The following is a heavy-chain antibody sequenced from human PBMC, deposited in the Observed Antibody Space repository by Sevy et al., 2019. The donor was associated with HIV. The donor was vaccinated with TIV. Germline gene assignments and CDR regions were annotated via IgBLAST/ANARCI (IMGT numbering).Heavy chain of an antibody. Sequence: GGSLRLSCAASGFTFSSYGMHWVRQAPGKGLEWVAVIWYDGSNNYYADSVKGRFTISRDNSKNTLYLQMNSLRAEDTAVYYCAREGYCSGGSCYSAVYYYGMDVWGQGTTVTVSS. CDR2: IWYDGSNN. CDR3: AREGYCSGGSCYSAVYYYGMDV. V-gene: IGHV3-33*01. CDR1: GFTFSSYG. J-gene: IGHJ6*02. D-gene: IGHD2-15*01.